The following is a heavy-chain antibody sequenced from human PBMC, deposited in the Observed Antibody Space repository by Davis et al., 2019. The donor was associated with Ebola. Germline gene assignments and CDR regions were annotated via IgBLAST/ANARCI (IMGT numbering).Heavy chain of an antibody. CDR2: ITYDGSRK. Sequence: SCKASGYTFSGYYIHWVRQAPGKGLEWLAVITYDGSRKNHAASVRGRFIISRDNSKSTLYLQMNSLRAEDTGLYYCARDRAWNYLDSWGQGILVTVSS. CDR3: ARDRAWNYLDS. D-gene: IGHD1-1*01. CDR1: GYTFSGYY. J-gene: IGHJ4*02. V-gene: IGHV3-30*07.